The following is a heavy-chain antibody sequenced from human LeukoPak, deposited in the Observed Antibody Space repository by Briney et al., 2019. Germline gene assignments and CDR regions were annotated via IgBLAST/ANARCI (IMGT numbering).Heavy chain of an antibody. V-gene: IGHV4-39*07. CDR2: IHYTGIT. CDR3: ARVGYIVVVPAAISEYFQH. J-gene: IGHJ1*01. D-gene: IGHD2-2*01. CDR1: GGSITGSDFY. Sequence: SETLSLNCTVSGGSITGSDFYWGWIRQPPGKGLEWIGSIHYTGITYYNPSLKSRVTISVDTSKNQFSLKLSSVSAADTAVYYCARVGYIVVVPAAISEYFQHWGQGTLVTVSS.